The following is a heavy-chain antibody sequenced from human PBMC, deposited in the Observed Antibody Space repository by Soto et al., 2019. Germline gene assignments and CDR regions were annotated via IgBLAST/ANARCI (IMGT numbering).Heavy chain of an antibody. Sequence: QVQLQESGPGLVKPSGTLSLTCAVSAGSISSSNWWTWVRQSPGKGLEWIGEIHHSGSTNYNPSLNSRVTISVDKSKNQFSLKLTSVTAADTAGYYCARTSYYDSSGYYNMDVWGQGTTVTVSS. J-gene: IGHJ6*02. D-gene: IGHD3-22*01. V-gene: IGHV4-4*02. CDR1: AGSISSSNW. CDR3: ARTSYYDSSGYYNMDV. CDR2: IHHSGST.